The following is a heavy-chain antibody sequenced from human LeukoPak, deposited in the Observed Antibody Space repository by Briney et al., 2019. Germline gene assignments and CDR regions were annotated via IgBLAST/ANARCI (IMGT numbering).Heavy chain of an antibody. V-gene: IGHV3-48*01. CDR3: ASELGYGWISYFDY. J-gene: IGHJ4*02. CDR2: ISSSSSTI. D-gene: IGHD5-18*01. CDR1: GFTFSSYS. Sequence: GGSLRLSCAASGFTFSSYSMNWVRQAPEKGLEWVSYISSSSSTIYYADSVKGRFTISRDNAKNSLYLQMNSLRAEDTAVYYCASELGYGWISYFDYWGQGTLVTVSS.